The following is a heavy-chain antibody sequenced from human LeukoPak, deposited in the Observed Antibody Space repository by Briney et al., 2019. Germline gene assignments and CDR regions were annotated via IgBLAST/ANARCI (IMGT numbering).Heavy chain of an antibody. CDR2: ISAYNGDT. CDR1: GYTFTNYG. V-gene: IGHV1-18*01. Sequence: ASVKVSCKASGYTFTNYGISWVRQAPGQGLEWMGWISAYNGDTDYAQKLQGRVTMTTDTSTSTAYMELRSLSSDDTAVYYCARDNQVDLDHWGQGTLVTVSS. CDR3: ARDNQVDLDH. J-gene: IGHJ4*02. D-gene: IGHD1-14*01.